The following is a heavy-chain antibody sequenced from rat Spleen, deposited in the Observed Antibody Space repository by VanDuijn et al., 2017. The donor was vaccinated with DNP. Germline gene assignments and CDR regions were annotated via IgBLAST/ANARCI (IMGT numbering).Heavy chain of an antibody. CDR2: ILYDGSRT. J-gene: IGHJ2*01. Sequence: EVQLVESGGDLVQPGRSLKLSCAASGFTFSDYNMAWVRQAPTKGLEWVATILYDGSRTYYRDSVKGRFTISRGNAKSTLYLQMDSLRSEDTATYYCSTGGTEFNHWGQGVMVTVSS. V-gene: IGHV5S10*01. CDR3: STGGTEFNH. CDR1: GFTFSDYN. D-gene: IGHD1-11*01.